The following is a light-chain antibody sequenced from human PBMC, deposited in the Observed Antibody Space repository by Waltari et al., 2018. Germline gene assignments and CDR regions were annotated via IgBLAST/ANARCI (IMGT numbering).Light chain of an antibody. CDR2: GSY. CDR1: QSLDTRF. CDR3: QQYDTSFRWT. Sequence: EIVLTQSPGTLSLSLGERATLSCRASQSLDTRFFAWYQQKPGQAPRLLIYGSYNRATGIPDRFYGSGSGTAFTLTISRLEPEDFGVYYCQQYDTSFRWTFGQGTKVEIK. J-gene: IGKJ1*01. V-gene: IGKV3-20*01.